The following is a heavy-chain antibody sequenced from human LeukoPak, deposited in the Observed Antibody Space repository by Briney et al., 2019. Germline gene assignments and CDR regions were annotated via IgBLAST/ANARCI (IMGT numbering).Heavy chain of an antibody. CDR1: GFMFGGYA. Sequence: GGSLRLSCTASGFMFGGYAVSWVRQAPGKGLEWVGFIRSESYGGTTEYAASAKGRFTISRDDSKSIAYLQMNSLKTEDTAVYYCSRAVAHLDYWGQGTLVTVSS. V-gene: IGHV3-49*04. CDR3: SRAVAHLDY. J-gene: IGHJ4*02. D-gene: IGHD4-23*01. CDR2: IRSESYGGTT.